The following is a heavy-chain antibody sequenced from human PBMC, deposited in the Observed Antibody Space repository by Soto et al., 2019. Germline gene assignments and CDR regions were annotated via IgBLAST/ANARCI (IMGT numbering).Heavy chain of an antibody. Sequence: SGPTLVNPTQTLTLTCTFSGFSLSSTGVCVSWIRQPPGKAPEWLALIDWDDDKHYNTSLRTRLTISRGASTNQVVLSMTAMDPADTATYYCARNTRFGYDNPSATNWFDPWGQGIPVTVSS. CDR1: GFSLSSTGVC. J-gene: IGHJ5*02. CDR3: ARNTRFGYDNPSATNWFDP. V-gene: IGHV2-70*01. D-gene: IGHD3-22*01. CDR2: IDWDDDK.